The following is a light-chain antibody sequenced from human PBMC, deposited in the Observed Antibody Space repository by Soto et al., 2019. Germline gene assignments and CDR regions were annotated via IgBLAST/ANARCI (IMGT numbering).Light chain of an antibody. Sequence: SVLTQPPSVSAAPGQKVTISCSGSSSKNGKNYVSWYQQLPGTAPKLLIYENNKRPSGIPDRFSGSKSGTSATLGITGLQTGDEADYYCGTWDSSLSAWVFGGGTKVTVL. V-gene: IGLV1-51*02. J-gene: IGLJ3*02. CDR3: GTWDSSLSAWV. CDR1: SSKNGKNY. CDR2: ENN.